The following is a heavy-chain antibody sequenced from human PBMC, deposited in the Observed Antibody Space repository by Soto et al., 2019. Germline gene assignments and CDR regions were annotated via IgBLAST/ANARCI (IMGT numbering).Heavy chain of an antibody. D-gene: IGHD2-2*01. V-gene: IGHV3-23*01. Sequence: GGSLRLSCAASGFTFSSYAMSWVRQAPGKGLEWVSAISGSGGSTYYADSVKGRFTISRDNSKNTLYLQMNSLRAEDTAVYYCAKGYQDIVVVPAAARYSSSWSADYWGQGTLVTVSS. CDR2: ISGSGGST. J-gene: IGHJ4*02. CDR3: AKGYQDIVVVPAAARYSSSWSADY. CDR1: GFTFSSYA.